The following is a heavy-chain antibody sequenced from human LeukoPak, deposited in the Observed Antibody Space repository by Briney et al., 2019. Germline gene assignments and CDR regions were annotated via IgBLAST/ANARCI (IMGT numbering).Heavy chain of an antibody. CDR1: GFSVRANH. V-gene: IGHV3-53*01. Sequence: GGSLRLFCAVSGFSVRANHMAWVRQGLGQGLEWISVILPGGVTHYTDSLKDRFAISIDSSKNLLFLQMDSLRAEDTALYFCVRERDYDTYFDFWGRGTLVTVS. CDR2: ILPGGVT. CDR3: VRERDYDTYFDF. J-gene: IGHJ4*02. D-gene: IGHD3-9*01.